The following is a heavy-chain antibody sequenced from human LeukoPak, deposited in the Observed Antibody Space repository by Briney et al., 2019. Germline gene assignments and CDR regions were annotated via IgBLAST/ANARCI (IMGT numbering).Heavy chain of an antibody. Sequence: GGSLRLSCAASGFTFSSYAMSWVRQAPGKGLEWVSAISGSGGSTYYADSVKGRFTISRDNSKNTLYLQMNSLRADDTAVYYCVRDRPHNWFDPWGQGTLVTVSS. V-gene: IGHV3-23*01. CDR2: ISGSGGST. CDR3: VRDRPHNWFDP. J-gene: IGHJ5*02. CDR1: GFTFSSYA.